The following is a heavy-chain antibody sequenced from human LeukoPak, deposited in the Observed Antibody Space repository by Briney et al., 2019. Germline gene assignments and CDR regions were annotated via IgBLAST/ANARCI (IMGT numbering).Heavy chain of an antibody. D-gene: IGHD2-21*02. CDR1: GFTFSSYS. Sequence: PVGSLRLSCAASGFTFSSYSMNWVRQAPGKGLEWVSSISSSSSYIYYADSVKGRFTISRDNAKTSLYLQMNSLRAEDAAVYDCARDWGVVTVENWGQGTLVTVSS. CDR3: ARDWGVVTVEN. CDR2: ISSSSSYI. J-gene: IGHJ4*02. V-gene: IGHV3-21*01.